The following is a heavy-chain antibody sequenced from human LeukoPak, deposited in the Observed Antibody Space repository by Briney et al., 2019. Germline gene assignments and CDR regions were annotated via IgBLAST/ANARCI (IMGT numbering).Heavy chain of an antibody. CDR2: ISYDGSNK. J-gene: IGHJ4*02. Sequence: PGRSLRLSCAASGFTFSSYAMHWVRQAPGKGLEWVAVISYDGSNKYYADSVKGRFTISRDNSKNTLYLQMNSLRAENTAVYYCARDRSEYSGGSCYSGGFDYWGQGTLVTVSS. CDR3: ARDRSEYSGGSCYSGGFDY. D-gene: IGHD2-15*01. V-gene: IGHV3-30*14. CDR1: GFTFSSYA.